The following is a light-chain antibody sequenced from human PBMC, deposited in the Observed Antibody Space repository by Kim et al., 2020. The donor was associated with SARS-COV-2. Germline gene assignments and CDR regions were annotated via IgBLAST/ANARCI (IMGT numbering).Light chain of an antibody. CDR1: PSVSSY. Sequence: EIVLTQSPAPLSLSPGERATLSCRASPSVSSYLAWYQQKPGQAPRLLIYDASNRATGIPARFSGSGSGTDFTLTISSLEPEDFAVYYWQQRSNWPPITFGQGTRLEIK. CDR3: QQRSNWPPIT. V-gene: IGKV3-11*01. CDR2: DAS. J-gene: IGKJ5*01.